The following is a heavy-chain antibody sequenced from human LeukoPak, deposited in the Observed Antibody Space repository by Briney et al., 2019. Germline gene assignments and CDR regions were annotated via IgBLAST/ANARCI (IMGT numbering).Heavy chain of an antibody. CDR1: GGSISSSSYY. J-gene: IGHJ4*02. Sequence: SETLSLTCTVSGGSISSSSYYWGWIRQPPGKELEWIGSIYYSGSTYYNPSLKSRVTISVDTSKNQFSLKLSSVTAADTAVYYCARVGYSSSIDYWGQGTLVTVSS. CDR3: ARVGYSSSIDY. D-gene: IGHD6-6*01. V-gene: IGHV4-39*07. CDR2: IYYSGST.